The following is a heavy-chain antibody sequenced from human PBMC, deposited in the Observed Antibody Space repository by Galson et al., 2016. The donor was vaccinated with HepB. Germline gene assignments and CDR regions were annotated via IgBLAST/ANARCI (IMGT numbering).Heavy chain of an antibody. V-gene: IGHV1-2*02. CDR1: GYILTGYY. D-gene: IGHD1-26*01. J-gene: IGHJ4*02. CDR3: ARRRRKVTTGSWSSPSYFDY. Sequence: SVKVSCKASGYILTGYYVHWVRQAPGQGLEWMGWIDPRSGGTIYAENFQGRVTMTRDTSINTAYMELSRLRSADTAVYYCARRRRKVTTGSWSSPSYFDYRGPGTLVTVSS. CDR2: IDPRSGGT.